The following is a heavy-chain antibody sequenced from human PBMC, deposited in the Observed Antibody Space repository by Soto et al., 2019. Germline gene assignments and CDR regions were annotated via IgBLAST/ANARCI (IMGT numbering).Heavy chain of an antibody. D-gene: IGHD1-1*01. J-gene: IGHJ1*01. CDR1: GGTFSGYA. CDR3: ARDPRSITGTTSSEDFQH. Sequence: QAQLKQSGAEVKEPGSSVKVSCKASGGTFSGYAISWVRQAPGQGLEWLGGIIPIFGITNYAQKFQNRLTIAADEFSATVYMDLRSLTSEDSAIYYCARDPRSITGTTSSEDFQHWGQGTLVSVS. CDR2: IIPIFGIT. V-gene: IGHV1-69*01.